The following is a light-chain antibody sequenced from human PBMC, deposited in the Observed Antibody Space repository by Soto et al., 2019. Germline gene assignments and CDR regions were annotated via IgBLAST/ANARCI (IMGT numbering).Light chain of an antibody. CDR1: QSFGSW. CDR3: QRYNTYPET. J-gene: IGKJ1*01. Sequence: DIQMTQSPSTLSASVGDRVTITCRASQSFGSWLAWYQQKPGKAPKLLIYDASNLESGVPSRFSGSASGTEFTLSISSLQPDDFATYYCQRYNTYPETFGQGTKVEIK. V-gene: IGKV1-5*01. CDR2: DAS.